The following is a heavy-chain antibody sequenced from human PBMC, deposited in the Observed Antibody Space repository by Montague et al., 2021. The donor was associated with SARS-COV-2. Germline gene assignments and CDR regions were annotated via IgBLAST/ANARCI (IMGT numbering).Heavy chain of an antibody. CDR3: VRAFSNSFKWFDP. D-gene: IGHD6-13*01. CDR1: GFTFSAYW. CDR2: IRADGTTT. J-gene: IGHJ5*02. Sequence: SLRLSCAASGFTFSAYWMHWVRQAPGQGLEWVARIRADGTTTNYADSVKSRFTISRDNAQDTVYLHMTTLTAEDTAVYYCVRAFSNSFKWFDPWGQGTLVTVSS. V-gene: IGHV3-74*01.